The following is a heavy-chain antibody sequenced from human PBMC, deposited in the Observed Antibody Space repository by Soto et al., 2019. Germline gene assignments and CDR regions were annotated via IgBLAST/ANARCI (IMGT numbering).Heavy chain of an antibody. V-gene: IGHV3-30-3*01. J-gene: IGHJ6*02. CDR1: GFSFGRYA. CDR2: IPYDGGNR. Sequence: PGGSLRLSCAASGFSFGRYAMRWVRQAPGKGLEWVASIPYDGGNRKYADSVKGRFTISRDNAKDMLYLHMSSLGPDDTSVYYCAREYLDYGPDVWGQG. CDR3: AREYLDYGPDV.